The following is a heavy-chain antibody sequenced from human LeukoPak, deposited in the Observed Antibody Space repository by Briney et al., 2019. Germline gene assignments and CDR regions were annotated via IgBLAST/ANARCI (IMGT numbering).Heavy chain of an antibody. D-gene: IGHD5-12*01. J-gene: IGHJ4*02. CDR3: ARDTLQPQGYSGYDYLNYFDY. Sequence: GGSLRLSCAASGFTVSSNYMSWVRQAPGKGLEWVSVIYSGGSTYYADSVKGRFTISRDNSKNTLYLQMNSLRAEDTAVYYCARDTLQPQGYSGYDYLNYFDYWGQGTLVTVSS. V-gene: IGHV3-66*01. CDR2: IYSGGST. CDR1: GFTVSSNY.